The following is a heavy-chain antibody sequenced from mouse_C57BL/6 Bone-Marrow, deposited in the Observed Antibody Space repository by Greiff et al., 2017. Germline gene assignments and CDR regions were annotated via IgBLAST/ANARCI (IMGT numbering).Heavy chain of an antibody. Sequence: DVQLVASGPGLVKPSQSLSLTCSVTGYSITSGYYWNWIRQFPGNKLEWMGYISYDGSNNYNPSLKNRISITRDTSKNQFFLKLNSVTTEDTATYYCARGDYWGQGTTLTVSS. CDR3: ARGDY. CDR2: ISYDGSN. V-gene: IGHV3-6*01. J-gene: IGHJ2*01. CDR1: GYSITSGYY.